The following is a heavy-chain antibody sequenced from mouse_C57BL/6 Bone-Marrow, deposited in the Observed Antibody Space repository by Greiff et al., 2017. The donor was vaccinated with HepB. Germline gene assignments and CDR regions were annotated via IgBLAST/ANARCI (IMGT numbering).Heavy chain of an antibody. CDR3: ARRPLHYYGSSYRYFDY. D-gene: IGHD1-1*01. J-gene: IGHJ2*01. CDR2: INPSTGGT. V-gene: IGHV1-42*01. CDR1: GYSFTGYY. Sequence: EVQLQQSGPELVKPGASVKISCKASGYSFTGYYMNWVKQSPEKSLEWIGEINPSTGGTTYNQKFKATATLTVDKSSSTADMQLKSLTSADSAVSYCARRPLHYYGSSYRYFDYWGQGTTLTVSS.